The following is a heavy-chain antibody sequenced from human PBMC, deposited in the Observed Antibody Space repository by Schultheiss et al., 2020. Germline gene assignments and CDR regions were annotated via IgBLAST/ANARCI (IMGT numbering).Heavy chain of an antibody. CDR2: ISSSSSTI. Sequence: GGSLRLSCAASGFTFSSYEMNWVRQAPGKGLEWVSYISSSSSTIYYADSVKGRFTISRDNAKNTLYLQMNSLRAEDTAVYYCARPRIAKYQLLSAFDPWGQGTLVTVS. D-gene: IGHD2-2*01. CDR3: ARPRIAKYQLLSAFDP. J-gene: IGHJ5*02. CDR1: GFTFSSYE. V-gene: IGHV3-48*03.